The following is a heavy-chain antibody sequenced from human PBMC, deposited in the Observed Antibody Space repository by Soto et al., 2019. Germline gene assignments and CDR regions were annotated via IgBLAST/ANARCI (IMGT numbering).Heavy chain of an antibody. CDR1: GSSLSTGGVS. CDR2: IDWNDET. J-gene: IGHJ4*02. D-gene: IGHD2-15*01. CDR3: AHRWWLSCFEY. Sequence: GSGPTLVNPTQTLTLTCTLSGSSLSTGGVSVGWIRQPPGKALEWLALIDWNDETRFSPSLRSRLTITRDPSKNQVVLTMTNMDPDDTATYYCAHRWWLSCFEYWGPGTLVTVSS. V-gene: IGHV2-5*01.